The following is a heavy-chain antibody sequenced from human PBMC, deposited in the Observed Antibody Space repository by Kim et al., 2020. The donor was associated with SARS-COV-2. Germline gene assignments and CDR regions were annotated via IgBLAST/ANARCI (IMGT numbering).Heavy chain of an antibody. Sequence: SETLSLTCTVSGGSISSYYWSWIRQPPGKGLEWIGYIYYSGSTNYNPSLKSRVTISVDTSKNQFSLKLSSVTAADTAVYYCARESELSDSSGYYFDYWGQGTLVTVSS. V-gene: IGHV4-59*01. CDR2: IYYSGST. D-gene: IGHD3-22*01. J-gene: IGHJ4*02. CDR3: ARESELSDSSGYYFDY. CDR1: GGSISSYY.